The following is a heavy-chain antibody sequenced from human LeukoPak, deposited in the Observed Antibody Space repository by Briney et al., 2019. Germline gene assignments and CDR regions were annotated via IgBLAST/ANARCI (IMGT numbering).Heavy chain of an antibody. Sequence: SETLSLTCAVYGGSFSDYYWSWIRQPPGKGLEWFGEINHSGNTNYNPSLKSRVTISVDTSKNQFSLKLSSVTAADTAVYYCARDPYGSGSYYPNWFDPWGQGTLVTVSS. V-gene: IGHV4-34*01. CDR2: INHSGNT. D-gene: IGHD3-10*01. CDR3: ARDPYGSGSYYPNWFDP. J-gene: IGHJ5*02. CDR1: GGSFSDYY.